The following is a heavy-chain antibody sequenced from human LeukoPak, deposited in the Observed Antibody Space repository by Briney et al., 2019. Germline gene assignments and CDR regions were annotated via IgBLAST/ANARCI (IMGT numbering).Heavy chain of an antibody. Sequence: GGSLRLSCAASGFTFSSYGMHWVRQAPGKGLEWVAVISYDGSKRYYLDSVKGRFTISRDNSKDTLYLQMNSLRAQDTAVYYCALSSSWYGGFFDYWGQGTLVTVSS. V-gene: IGHV3-30*03. CDR2: ISYDGSKR. D-gene: IGHD6-13*01. J-gene: IGHJ4*02. CDR3: ALSSSWYGGFFDY. CDR1: GFTFSSYG.